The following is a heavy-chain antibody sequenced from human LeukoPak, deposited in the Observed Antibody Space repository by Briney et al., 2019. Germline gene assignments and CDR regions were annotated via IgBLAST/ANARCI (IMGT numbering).Heavy chain of an antibody. V-gene: IGHV3-11*04. CDR2: ISSSGSTI. CDR1: GFTFSDYY. J-gene: IGHJ4*02. Sequence: GGSLRLSCAASGFTFSDYYMSWIRQAPGKGLEWVSYISSSGSTIYYADSVKGRFTISRHNAKNSLYLQMNSLRAEDTAVYYCAKDAGGYSGYDIGNFDYWGQGTLVTVSS. D-gene: IGHD5-12*01. CDR3: AKDAGGYSGYDIGNFDY.